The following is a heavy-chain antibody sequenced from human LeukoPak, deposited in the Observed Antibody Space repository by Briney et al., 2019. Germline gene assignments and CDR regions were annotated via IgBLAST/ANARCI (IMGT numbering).Heavy chain of an antibody. CDR2: IYSDGNT. J-gene: IGHJ4*02. D-gene: IGHD5-24*01. CDR1: GFTVRSNS. CDR3: ARDPSRDGYYFDY. V-gene: IGHV3-53*01. Sequence: GGSLRLSCAASGFTVRSNSMSWVRQAPGKGLEWVSVIYSDGNTYYADSVKGRFTISRDNSKNTLDLQMNSLRAEDTAVYYCARDPSRDGYYFDYWGQGTLVTVSS.